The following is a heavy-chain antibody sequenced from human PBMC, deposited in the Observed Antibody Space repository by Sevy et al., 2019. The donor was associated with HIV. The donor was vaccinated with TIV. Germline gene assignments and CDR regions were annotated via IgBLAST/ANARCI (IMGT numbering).Heavy chain of an antibody. CDR2: ISGSSNYK. CDR3: ARGAPDGSYDYFDY. J-gene: IGHJ4*02. V-gene: IGHV3-21*06. D-gene: IGHD1-26*01. Sequence: GGSLRLSCAASGFTFITYNMNWVRQAPGKGLEWVSSISGSSNYKYYAESLKGRLIVSRDNAKDTLDLQMNSLRADDTALYYCARGAPDGSYDYFDYGGQGTLVTVYS. CDR1: GFTFITYN.